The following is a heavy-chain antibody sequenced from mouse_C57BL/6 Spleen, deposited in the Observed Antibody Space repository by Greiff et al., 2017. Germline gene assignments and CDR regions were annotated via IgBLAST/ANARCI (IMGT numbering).Heavy chain of an antibody. D-gene: IGHD1-1*01. CDR2: ISSGGSYT. J-gene: IGHJ4*01. CDR3: ARHTPLCGSRRDYAMDY. V-gene: IGHV5-6*01. CDR1: GFTFSSYG. Sequence: EVQLVESGGDLVKPGGSLKLSCAASGFTFSSYGMSWVRQTPDKRLEWVATISSGGSYTYYPDSVKGRFTISRVNAKNTLYLQMSSLKSEDTTMYYCARHTPLCGSRRDYAMDYWGQGASVTVSS.